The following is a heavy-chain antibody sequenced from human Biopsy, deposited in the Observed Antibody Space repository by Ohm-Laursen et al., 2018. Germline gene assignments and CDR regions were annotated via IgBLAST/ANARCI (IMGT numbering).Heavy chain of an antibody. V-gene: IGHV3-9*02. Sequence: SLRLSCSASGITTRSYWMSWIRRAPGKGLEWVSGISWNSEDIGYVDSVKGRFTISRDNARNALHLQMNSLRTEDTALYYCAKDLGLNYSDRFLFYYGMDVWGRGTTVTVSS. CDR2: ISWNSEDI. D-gene: IGHD4-17*01. CDR1: GITTRSYW. CDR3: AKDLGLNYSDRFLFYYGMDV. J-gene: IGHJ6*02.